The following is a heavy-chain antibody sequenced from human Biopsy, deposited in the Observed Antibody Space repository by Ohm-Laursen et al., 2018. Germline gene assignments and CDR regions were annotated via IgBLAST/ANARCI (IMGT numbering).Heavy chain of an antibody. J-gene: IGHJ4*02. CDR2: IRPLNGDT. V-gene: IGHV1-18*01. D-gene: IGHD3-16*02. Sequence: ASVKVSCKTSGYNFISYSINWVQQAPGQGLEWMGWIRPLNGDTKYGQKFQDRVTMTTDTSTSTVYMELTSLRSDDTAVYYCARGEVTFGELIISLDSWGQGTLVTVSS. CDR1: GYNFISYS. CDR3: ARGEVTFGELIISLDS.